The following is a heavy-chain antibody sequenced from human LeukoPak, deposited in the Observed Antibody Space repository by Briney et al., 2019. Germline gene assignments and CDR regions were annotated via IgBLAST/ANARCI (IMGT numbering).Heavy chain of an antibody. Sequence: ASVKVSCKASGYRFTSYGISWVRQAPGQGLEWMGWISGYNGDTNYAQKLQGRVTMTTDTSTSTAYMELRSLRSDDTAVYYCAREYCSTTRCYMADYWGQGTLVTVSS. CDR1: GYRFTSYG. CDR3: AREYCSTTRCYMADY. V-gene: IGHV1-18*01. CDR2: ISGYNGDT. J-gene: IGHJ4*02. D-gene: IGHD2-2*01.